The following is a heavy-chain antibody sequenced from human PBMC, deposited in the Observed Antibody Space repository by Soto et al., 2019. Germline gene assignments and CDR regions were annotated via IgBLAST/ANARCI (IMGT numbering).Heavy chain of an antibody. CDR2: INSDGSST. CDR3: ASSRYCSGGSCYSMKVGYFDY. V-gene: IGHV3-74*01. D-gene: IGHD2-15*01. Sequence: EVQLVESGGGLVQPGGSLRLSCAASGFTFSSYWMHWVRQAPGKGLVWVSRINSDGSSTSYADSVKGRFTISRDNAKNTLYLQMNSLRAEDTAVYYCASSRYCSGGSCYSMKVGYFDYWGQGTLVTVSS. J-gene: IGHJ4*02. CDR1: GFTFSSYW.